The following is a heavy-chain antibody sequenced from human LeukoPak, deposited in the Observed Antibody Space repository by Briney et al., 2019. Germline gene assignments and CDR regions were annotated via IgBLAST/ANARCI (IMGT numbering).Heavy chain of an antibody. CDR1: GFTFSSYA. D-gene: IGHD1-26*01. J-gene: IGHJ4*02. V-gene: IGHV3-30-3*01. CDR2: ISYDGSNK. CDR3: ARSLVGATFGFFDY. Sequence: GGSLRLSCAASGFTFSSYAMHWVRQAPGKGLEWVAVISYDGSNKYYADSVKGRFTISRDNSKNTLYLQMNSLRAEDTAVYYCARSLVGATFGFFDYWGQGTLVTVSS.